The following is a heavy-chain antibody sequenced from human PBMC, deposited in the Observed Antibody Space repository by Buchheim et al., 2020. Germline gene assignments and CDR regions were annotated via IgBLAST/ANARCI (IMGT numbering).Heavy chain of an antibody. J-gene: IGHJ4*02. D-gene: IGHD2-2*01. CDR2: IYYSGST. V-gene: IGHV4-59*08. Sequence: QVQLQESGPGLVKPSETLSLTCTVSGGSISSYYWSWIRQPPGKGLEWIGYIYYSGSTNYNPSLKSRVTISVDTSKNQFSLKLSSVTAADTAVYYCARWGHCSSTSCPLDYWGQGTL. CDR3: ARWGHCSSTSCPLDY. CDR1: GGSISSYY.